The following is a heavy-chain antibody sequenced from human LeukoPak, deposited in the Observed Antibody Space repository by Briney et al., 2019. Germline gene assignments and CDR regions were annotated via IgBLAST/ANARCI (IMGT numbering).Heavy chain of an antibody. J-gene: IGHJ4*02. CDR1: EFTVSSNY. D-gene: IGHD6-19*01. CDR3: ARAGGSSASYRYFEY. V-gene: IGHV3-53*01. CDR2: IYSGGNT. Sequence: PGGSLRLSCAASEFTVSSNYMSWVRQAPGTGLECVSVIYSGGNTYYADSVKGRFTISRDSSKNTLYLQMNSLRAEDTAVYYCARAGGSSASYRYFEYWGQGTLVSVSS.